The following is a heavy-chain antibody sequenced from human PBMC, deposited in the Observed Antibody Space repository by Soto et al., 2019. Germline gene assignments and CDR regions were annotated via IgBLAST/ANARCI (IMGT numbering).Heavy chain of an antibody. CDR2: ISYDGSNN. J-gene: IGHJ6*02. V-gene: IGHV3-30*18. D-gene: IGHD6-25*01. CDR1: GFTFSSYG. CDR3: VKDRAGTARGDYGMDV. Sequence: QVQLVESGGGVVQPGRSLRLSCAASGFTFSSYGMHWVRQAPGKGLEWVAVISYDGSNNYYADSVKGRFTISSDNSKNTLYLQMNILRAEDTAVYYGVKDRAGTARGDYGMDVWGQGTTVTVSS.